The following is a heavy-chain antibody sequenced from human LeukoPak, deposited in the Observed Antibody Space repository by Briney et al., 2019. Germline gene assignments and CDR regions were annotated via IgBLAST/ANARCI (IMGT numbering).Heavy chain of an antibody. J-gene: IGHJ4*02. V-gene: IGHV4-4*02. CDR2: IYHSGST. D-gene: IGHD4-23*01. Sequence: SETLSLTCAVSGGSISSSNWWSWVRQPPGKGLEWIGEIYHSGSTNYNPSLKSRVTISVDKSKNQFSLKLSSVTAADTAVYYCANSANYGGNSGYFDCWGQGTLVTVSS. CDR3: ANSANYGGNSGYFDC. CDR1: GGSISSSNW.